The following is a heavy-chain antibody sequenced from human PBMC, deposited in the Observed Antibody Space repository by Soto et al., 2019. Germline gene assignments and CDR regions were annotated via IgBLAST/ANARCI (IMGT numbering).Heavy chain of an antibody. D-gene: IGHD3-9*01. CDR1: GYTFTGYY. V-gene: IGHV1-2*04. Sequence: ASVKVSCKASGYTFTGYYMHWVRQAPGQGLEWMGWINPNSGGTNYAQKFQGWVTMTRDTSISTAYMELSRLRSDDTAVYYCARGPGYDILTGYYRGLFGWFDLWGQGTLVTVSS. CDR2: INPNSGGT. CDR3: ARGPGYDILTGYYRGLFGWFDL. J-gene: IGHJ5*02.